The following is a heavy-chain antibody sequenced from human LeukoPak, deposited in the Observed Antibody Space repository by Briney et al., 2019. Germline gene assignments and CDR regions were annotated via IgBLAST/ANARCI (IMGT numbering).Heavy chain of an antibody. Sequence: SETLSLTYTVSGGSISTYFWSWIRQPPGKGLEWIGYIYYSGSTNYNPSLKSRVIISVDTSMNQFSLKLSSVTAADTAVYYCASLTYGDYGSVAFDIWGQGTMVTVSS. CDR3: ASLTYGDYGSVAFDI. CDR2: IYYSGST. D-gene: IGHD4-17*01. J-gene: IGHJ3*02. CDR1: GGSISTYF. V-gene: IGHV4-59*01.